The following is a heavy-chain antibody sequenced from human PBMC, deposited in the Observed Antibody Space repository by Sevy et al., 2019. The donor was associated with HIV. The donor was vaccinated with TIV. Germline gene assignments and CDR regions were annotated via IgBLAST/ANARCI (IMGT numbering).Heavy chain of an antibody. V-gene: IGHV3-30*18. Sequence: GGSLRLSCVASGFTFSNFGMHWVRQAPGKGLQWVAVISYDGHNKYYADSVKGRLTISRDNSKKTLYMQMNSLGAEDTAVYYCAKDEFLTGTQGIDYWGHGTLVTVSS. CDR2: ISYDGHNK. CDR3: AKDEFLTGTQGIDY. D-gene: IGHD1-20*01. CDR1: GFTFSNFG. J-gene: IGHJ4*01.